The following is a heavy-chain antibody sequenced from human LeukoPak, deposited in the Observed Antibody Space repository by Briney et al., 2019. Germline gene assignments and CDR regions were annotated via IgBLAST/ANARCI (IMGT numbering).Heavy chain of an antibody. CDR1: GGSISSTSYY. CDR2: INHSGST. CDR3: ARSLPGKHYYDSSGYLDP. V-gene: IGHV4-39*07. D-gene: IGHD3-22*01. Sequence: SETLSLTCTVSGGSISSTSYYWGWIRQPPGKGLEWIGEINHSGSTNYNPSLKSRVTISVDTSKNQFSLKLSSVTAADTAVYYCARSLPGKHYYDSSGYLDPWGQGTLVTVSS. J-gene: IGHJ5*02.